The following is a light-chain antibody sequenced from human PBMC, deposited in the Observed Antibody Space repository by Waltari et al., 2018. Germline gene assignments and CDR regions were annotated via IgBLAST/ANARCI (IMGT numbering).Light chain of an antibody. CDR1: QSISSY. V-gene: IGKV1-39*01. Sequence: DIQMTQSPSSLSASVGDRVTITCRASQSISSYLNWYQQKPGKAPKLLIYVASSLQSGVPSRFSGSGSGTDFTLKISRVEAEDVGLYYCMQSIQFPLTFGGGTKVEIK. J-gene: IGKJ4*01. CDR3: MQSIQFPLT. CDR2: VAS.